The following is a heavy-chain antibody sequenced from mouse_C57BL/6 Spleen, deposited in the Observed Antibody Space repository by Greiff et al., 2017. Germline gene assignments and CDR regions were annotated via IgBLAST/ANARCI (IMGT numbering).Heavy chain of an antibody. D-gene: IGHD2-14*01. Sequence: VHVKQSGAELVKPGASVKLSCTASGFNIKDYYMHWVKQRTEQGLEWIGRIDPEDGETKYAPKFQGKATITADTSSNTAYLQLSSLTSEDTAVYYCASKVPLDYAMDYWGQGTSVTVSS. CDR1: GFNIKDYY. CDR3: ASKVPLDYAMDY. V-gene: IGHV14-2*01. CDR2: IDPEDGET. J-gene: IGHJ4*01.